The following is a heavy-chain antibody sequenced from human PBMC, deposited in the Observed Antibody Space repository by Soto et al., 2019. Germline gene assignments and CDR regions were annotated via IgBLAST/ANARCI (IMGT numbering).Heavy chain of an antibody. CDR1: GGSINSGGYC. CDR3: SRGILV. Sequence: QVQLQESGPGLVKPSQTLSLTCTVSGGSINSGGYCWSWIRQYPGKGLDWIGCISYGGSTSYNPSLKSRVPISVDTPKNQSSLKLTCVTAADTAVYYCSRGILVWGQGALITVSS. CDR2: ISYGGST. D-gene: IGHD3-16*01. V-gene: IGHV4-31*03. J-gene: IGHJ4*02.